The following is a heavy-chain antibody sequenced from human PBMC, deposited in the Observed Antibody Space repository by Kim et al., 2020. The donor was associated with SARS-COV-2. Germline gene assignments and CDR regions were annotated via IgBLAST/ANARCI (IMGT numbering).Heavy chain of an antibody. CDR1: GGSISSGGYY. D-gene: IGHD4-17*01. CDR3: ARGNDYGGCFDY. CDR2: IYYSGST. V-gene: IGHV4-31*03. J-gene: IGHJ4*02. Sequence: SETLSLTCTVSGGSISSGGYYWSWIRQHPGKGLEWIGYIYYSGSTYYNPSLKSRVTISVDTSKNQFSLKLSSVTAADTAVYYCARGNDYGGCFDYWGQGTLVTVSS.